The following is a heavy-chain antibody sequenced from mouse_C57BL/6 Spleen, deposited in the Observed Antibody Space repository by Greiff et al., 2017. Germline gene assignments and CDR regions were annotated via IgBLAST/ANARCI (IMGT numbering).Heavy chain of an antibody. CDR2: IRLKSDNYAT. CDR1: GFTFSNYW. CDR3: TGGITTVVATNY. Sequence: EVQRVESGGGLVQPGGSMKLSCVASGFTFSNYWMNWVRQSPEKGLEWVAQIRLKSDNYATHYAESVKGRFTISRDDSKSSVYLQMNNLRAEDTGIYYCTGGITTVVATNYWGQGTTLTVSS. J-gene: IGHJ2*01. V-gene: IGHV6-3*01. D-gene: IGHD1-1*01.